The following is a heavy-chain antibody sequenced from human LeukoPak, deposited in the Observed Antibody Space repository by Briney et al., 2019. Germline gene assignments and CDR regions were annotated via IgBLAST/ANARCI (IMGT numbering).Heavy chain of an antibody. D-gene: IGHD1-1*01. CDR3: ARGRKLTRPLTEFDY. CDR1: GFTFSSYG. CDR2: ISSSSSYI. V-gene: IGHV3-21*01. Sequence: PGGSLRLSCAASGFTFSSYGMHWVRQAPGKGLEWVSSISSSSSYIYYADSVKGRFTISRDNAKNSLYLQMNSLRAEDTAVYYCARGRKLTRPLTEFDYWGQGTLVTVSS. J-gene: IGHJ4*02.